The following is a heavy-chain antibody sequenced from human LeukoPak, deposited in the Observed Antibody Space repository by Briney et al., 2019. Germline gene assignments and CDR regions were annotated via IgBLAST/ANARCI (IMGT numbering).Heavy chain of an antibody. CDR2: INQDGSAK. V-gene: IGHV3-7*01. CDR1: GFTFNNYY. D-gene: IGHD3-10*01. Sequence: PGGSLRLSCEASGFTFNNYYMSWVRQAPGKGLEWVANINQDGSAKHYIDSVKGRFTISRDNAKKSVYLQMDSLRAEDTAVYYCARSLWPEDFWGQGTLVTVSS. CDR3: ARSLWPEDF. J-gene: IGHJ4*02.